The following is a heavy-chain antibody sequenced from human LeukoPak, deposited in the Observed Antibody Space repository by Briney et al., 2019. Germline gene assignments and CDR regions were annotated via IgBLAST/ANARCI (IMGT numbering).Heavy chain of an antibody. V-gene: IGHV3-9*01. CDR3: AKDRGV. CDR1: GFTFSSYA. CDR2: ISWNSGSI. D-gene: IGHD3-10*01. Sequence: PGGSLRLSCAASGFTFSSYAMHWVRQAPGKGLEWVSGISWNSGSIGYADSVKGRFTISRDNAKNSLYLQMNSLRAEDTALYYCAKDRGVWGQGTLVTVSS. J-gene: IGHJ4*02.